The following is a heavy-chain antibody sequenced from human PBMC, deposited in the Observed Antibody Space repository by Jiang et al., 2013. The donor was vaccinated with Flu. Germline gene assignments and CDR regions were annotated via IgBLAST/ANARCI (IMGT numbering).Heavy chain of an antibody. CDR2: IIPIFGTA. CDR3: ASPRGSSGWRRYGMDV. V-gene: IGHV1-69*01. J-gene: IGHJ6*02. Sequence: FSSYAISWVRQAPGQGLEWMGGIIPIFGTANYAQKFQGRVTITADESTSTAYMELSSLRSEDTAVYYCASPRGSSGWRRYGMDVWGQGTTVTVSS. D-gene: IGHD6-19*01. CDR1: FSSYA.